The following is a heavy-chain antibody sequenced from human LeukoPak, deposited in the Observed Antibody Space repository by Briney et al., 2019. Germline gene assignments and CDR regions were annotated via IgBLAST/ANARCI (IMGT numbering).Heavy chain of an antibody. Sequence: GGSLRLSCAVSGFTFSNAWMSWVRQAPGKGLEWVSDINGSGASTYYADSVKGRFTISRDNSKNTLYLQMNSLRAEDTAVYYCAKKYNTGLDPWGQGTLVTVSS. D-gene: IGHD1-14*01. J-gene: IGHJ5*02. CDR1: GFTFSNAW. V-gene: IGHV3-23*01. CDR3: AKKYNTGLDP. CDR2: INGSGAST.